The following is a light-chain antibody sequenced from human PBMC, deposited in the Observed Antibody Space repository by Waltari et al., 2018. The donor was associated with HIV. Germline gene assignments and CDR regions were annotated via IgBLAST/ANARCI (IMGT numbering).Light chain of an antibody. CDR3: QQYYTIEST. V-gene: IGKV4-1*01. CDR2: WAS. Sequence: DIVMTQSPDSLPVSLGERATMNCRSSRTVYFNSNNQNYLAWYQQKPVQSPKVLIYWASTRASGVPGRFSGSGSGTDFNLTISSLQADDVAVYYCQQYYTIESTFGGGTKVEIK. J-gene: IGKJ4*01. CDR1: RTVYFNSNNQNY.